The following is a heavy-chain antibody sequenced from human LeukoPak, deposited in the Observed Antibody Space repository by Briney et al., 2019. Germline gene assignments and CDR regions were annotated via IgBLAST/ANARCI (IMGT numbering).Heavy chain of an antibody. Sequence: GGSLRLSCAASGFTFSSYSMNWVRQAPGKGLEWVSSISSSSSYIYYADSVKGRFTISRANAKNSLYLQMNSLRAEDTAVYYCARDRDSSGRQEVAYWGQGTLVTVSS. D-gene: IGHD6-19*01. CDR1: GFTFSSYS. J-gene: IGHJ4*02. CDR3: ARDRDSSGRQEVAY. CDR2: ISSSSSYI. V-gene: IGHV3-21*01.